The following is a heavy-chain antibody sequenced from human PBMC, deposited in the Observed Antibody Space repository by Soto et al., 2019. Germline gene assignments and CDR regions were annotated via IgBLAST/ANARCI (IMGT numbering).Heavy chain of an antibody. J-gene: IGHJ5*02. V-gene: IGHV2-26*01. CDR2: IFSNDEK. CDR3: ALIKDCSRTDCYLASFDP. CDR1: GISLRNGRLG. Sequence: QVTLKESGPVMVKPTETLTLTCTVSGISLRNGRLGVSWIRQPPGKALEWLAHIFSNDEKSYSTSLKNRLTLSNDTSKSQVVLTMTNVDPVDSATYFCALIKDCSRTDCYLASFDPWGQGTLFSVSS. D-gene: IGHD2-2*01.